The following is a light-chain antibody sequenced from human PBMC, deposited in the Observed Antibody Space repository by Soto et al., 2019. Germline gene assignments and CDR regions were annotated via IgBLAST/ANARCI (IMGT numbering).Light chain of an antibody. CDR2: DAS. Sequence: DIQMTQSPSSLSASVGDRVTITCRESQGISDYLAWYQQKPGRVPKLLIYDASALHSGVPSRFSGSGSGTQFTLTISSLQPEDVATYYCQRYNSAPRAFGQGTKVEIK. J-gene: IGKJ1*01. CDR3: QRYNSAPRA. V-gene: IGKV1-27*01. CDR1: QGISDY.